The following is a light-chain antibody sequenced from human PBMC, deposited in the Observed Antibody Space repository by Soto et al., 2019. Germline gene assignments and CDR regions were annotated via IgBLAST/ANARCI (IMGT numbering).Light chain of an antibody. J-gene: IGKJ1*01. Sequence: DIVVTQSPDSLAVSLGERATINCKSSQSVFFSLNNHDSLAWYQQKPGQPLRLLLYWASTRASGVPERFSGSGSGTDFTLTITSLQAVDVGVYYCQQYCTTPPTFGRGTKVEV. CDR1: QSVFFSLNNHDS. CDR3: QQYCTTPPT. V-gene: IGKV4-1*01. CDR2: WAS.